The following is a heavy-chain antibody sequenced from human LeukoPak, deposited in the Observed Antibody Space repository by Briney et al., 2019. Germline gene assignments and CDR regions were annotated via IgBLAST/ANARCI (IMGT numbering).Heavy chain of an antibody. CDR3: AKDWSGGSSYSCYYYGMDV. D-gene: IGHD2-15*01. V-gene: IGHV3-9*01. CDR1: GFTFSSYA. CDR2: ISWNSGSI. J-gene: IGHJ6*02. Sequence: GGSLRLSCAASGFTFSSYAMSWVRQAPGKGPEWVSGISWNSGSIGYADSVKGRFTISRDNAKNSLYLQMNSLRAEDTALYYCAKDWSGGSSYSCYYYGMDVWGQGTTVTVSS.